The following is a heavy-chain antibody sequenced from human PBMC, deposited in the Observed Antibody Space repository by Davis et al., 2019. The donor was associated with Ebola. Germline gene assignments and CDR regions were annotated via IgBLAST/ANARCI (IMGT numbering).Heavy chain of an antibody. V-gene: IGHV1-69*13. CDR1: GYTFTSYG. D-gene: IGHD2-2*01. Sequence: AASVKVSCKASGYTFTSYGISWVRQAPGQGLEWMGGIIPIFGTANYAQKFQGRVTITADESTSTAYMELSSLRSEDTAVYYCAREERSTPYYYYGMDVWGQGTTVTVSS. CDR3: AREERSTPYYYYGMDV. CDR2: IIPIFGTA. J-gene: IGHJ6*02.